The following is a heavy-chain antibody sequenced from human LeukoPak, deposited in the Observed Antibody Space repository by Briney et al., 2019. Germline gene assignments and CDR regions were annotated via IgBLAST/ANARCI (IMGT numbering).Heavy chain of an antibody. CDR1: GGSLSSGSDY. CDR3: ARETKPYSSGWYPPLGYFDY. Sequence: SETLSLTCTVSGGSLSSGSDYWSWIRQSAGKGLEWIGRIYTSGSTNYNPSLKSRVTISVDKSKNQFSLKLSSVTAADTAVYYCARETKPYSSGWYPPLGYFDYWGQGTLVTVSS. J-gene: IGHJ4*02. D-gene: IGHD6-19*01. CDR2: IYTSGST. V-gene: IGHV4-61*02.